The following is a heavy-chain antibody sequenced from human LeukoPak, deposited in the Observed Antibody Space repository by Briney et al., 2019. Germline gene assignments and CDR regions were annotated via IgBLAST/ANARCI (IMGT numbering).Heavy chain of an antibody. CDR2: IRYDGSNK. CDR1: GFPFSIYG. CDR3: AKGDSSSWYVYYYMDV. J-gene: IGHJ6*03. V-gene: IGHV3-30*02. D-gene: IGHD6-13*01. Sequence: GGSLRLSCAGSGFPFSIYGMHWVRQAPGKGLEWVAFIRYDGSNKYYADSVKGRFTTSRDNSKNTLYLQMNSLRAEDTAVYYCAKGDSSSWYVYYYMDVWGKGTTVTISS.